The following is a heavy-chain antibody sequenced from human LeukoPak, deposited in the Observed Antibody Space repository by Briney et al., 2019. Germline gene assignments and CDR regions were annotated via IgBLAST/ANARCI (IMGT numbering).Heavy chain of an antibody. V-gene: IGHV1-69*13. D-gene: IGHD3-10*01. CDR3: AREMLDYGSGLGY. CDR2: IIPIFGTA. CDR1: GGTFSSYA. Sequence: SVKVSCKASGGTFSSYAISWVRRAPGQGLEWMGGIIPIFGTANYAQKFQGRVTITADESTSTAYMELSSLRSEDTAVYYCAREMLDYGSGLGYWGQGTLVTVSS. J-gene: IGHJ4*02.